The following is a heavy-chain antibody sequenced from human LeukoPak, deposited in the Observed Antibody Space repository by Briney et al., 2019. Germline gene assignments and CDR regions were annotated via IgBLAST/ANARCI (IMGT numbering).Heavy chain of an antibody. J-gene: IGHJ4*02. CDR3: ARIGDGYGDYFDY. Sequence: GGSLRLSCADSGFNFSKYWMSWVRHAQGKGLEWGANIKPDGGDKYFVDSVTGRFTISRDNAKNSLFLRMNSLRPEDTAVYYCARIGDGYGDYFDYWGQGTLVTVSS. D-gene: IGHD5-24*01. CDR2: IKPDGGDK. V-gene: IGHV3-7*01. CDR1: GFNFSKYW.